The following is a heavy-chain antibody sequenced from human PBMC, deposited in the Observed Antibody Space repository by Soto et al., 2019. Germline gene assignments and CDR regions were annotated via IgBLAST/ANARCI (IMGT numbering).Heavy chain of an antibody. CDR3: VSAKYSYCVNYLEP. Sequence: GGTLRLSCAVSGFTFRGYYMGWIRQAPGKGLEWVSYISSSGSTTYDAAPEQGRFTIFRENANNSLYLQMSRLSAEDTAISYCVSAKYSYCVNYLEPWGPGILVTVSS. V-gene: IGHV3-11*01. J-gene: IGHJ5*02. D-gene: IGHD5-18*01. CDR1: GFTFRGYY. CDR2: ISSSGSTT.